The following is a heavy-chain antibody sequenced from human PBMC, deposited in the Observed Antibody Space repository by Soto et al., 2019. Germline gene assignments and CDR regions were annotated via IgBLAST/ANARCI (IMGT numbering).Heavy chain of an antibody. V-gene: IGHV1-69*13. CDR3: ARSQGSSTSLEIYYYYYYGMDV. CDR2: IIPIPGTA. Sequence: ASVKVSCKASGGTFGSYAISWVRQAPGQGLERMGGIIPIPGTANYAQKFQGRVTIAADESTSTAYMELSSLRSEDTAVYYCARSQGSSTSLEIYYYYYYGMDVWGQGTTVTVSS. CDR1: GGTFGSYA. J-gene: IGHJ6*02. D-gene: IGHD2-2*01.